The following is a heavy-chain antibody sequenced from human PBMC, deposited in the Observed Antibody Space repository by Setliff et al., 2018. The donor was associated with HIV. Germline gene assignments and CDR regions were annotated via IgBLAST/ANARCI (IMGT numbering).Heavy chain of an antibody. J-gene: IGHJ3*02. Sequence: ASVKVSCKASGYTFTGFYMHWVRQAPGQGLEWMGRINPNSGDTNYAQKFQGRVTMTRDTSISTAYMELSRLRSDDTAVYYCARVLHCGGDCYTDASDIWGQGTMVTVSS. CDR1: GYTFTGFY. D-gene: IGHD2-21*01. CDR3: ARVLHCGGDCYTDASDI. CDR2: INPNSGDT. V-gene: IGHV1-2*06.